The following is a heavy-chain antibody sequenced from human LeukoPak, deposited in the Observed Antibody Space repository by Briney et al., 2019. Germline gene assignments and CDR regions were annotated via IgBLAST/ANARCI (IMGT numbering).Heavy chain of an antibody. CDR1: GGSISSYY. J-gene: IGHJ3*02. CDR3: ARVSSGSLPGAFDI. CDR2: IYYSGST. V-gene: IGHV4-59*01. Sequence: SETLSLTCTVSGGSISSYYWSWIRQPPGKGLEWIGYIYYSGSTNYNPSLKSRVTISVDTSKNQFSLKLSSVTAADTAVYYCARVSSGSLPGAFDIWGQGTMVTVSS. D-gene: IGHD1-26*01.